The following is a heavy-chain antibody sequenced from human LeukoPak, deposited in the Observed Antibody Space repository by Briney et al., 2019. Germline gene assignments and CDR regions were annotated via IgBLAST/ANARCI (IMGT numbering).Heavy chain of an antibody. CDR3: ARQRYHYDTSGYWASRDFDY. CDR1: GYSISSGYY. D-gene: IGHD3-22*01. CDR2: IYHSGST. Sequence: SETLSLTCAVSGYSISSGYYWGWIRQPPGKGLEWIGSIYHSGSTYYNPSLKSRVTISVDTSKNQFSLKLTSVTAADTAVYYCARQRYHYDTSGYWASRDFDYWGQGTLVSVSS. J-gene: IGHJ4*02. V-gene: IGHV4-38-2*01.